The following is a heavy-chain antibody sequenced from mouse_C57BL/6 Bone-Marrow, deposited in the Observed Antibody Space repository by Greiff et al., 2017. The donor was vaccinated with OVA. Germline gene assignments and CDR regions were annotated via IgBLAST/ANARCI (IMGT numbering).Heavy chain of an antibody. D-gene: IGHD1-1*01. V-gene: IGHV1-55*01. J-gene: IGHJ1*03. CDR1: GYTFTSYW. CDR3: ARGTVVAWYFAV. Sequence: VKLQQPGAELVKPGASVKMSCKASGYTFTSYWITWVKQRPGQGLEWIGDIYPGSGSTNYNEKFKSKATLTVDTSSSTAYMQLSSLTSEDSAVYYCARGTVVAWYFAVWGRGTTVTVSA. CDR2: IYPGSGST.